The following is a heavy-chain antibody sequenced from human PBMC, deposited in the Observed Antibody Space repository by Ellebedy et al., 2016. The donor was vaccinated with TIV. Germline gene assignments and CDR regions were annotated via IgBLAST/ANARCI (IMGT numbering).Heavy chain of an antibody. D-gene: IGHD3-22*01. CDR1: GFTFSDYY. CDR3: SRDRYYYDSSGSIQDDAFDI. V-gene: IGHV3-11*01. CDR2: ISSSGSSI. J-gene: IGHJ3*02. Sequence: GESLKISCAASGFTFSDYYMSWIRQAPGKGLEWVSYISSSGSSIYYADSVKGRFTISRDNAKNSLYLQMNSLRAEETAVYYCSRDRYYYDSSGSIQDDAFDIWGQGTMVTVSS.